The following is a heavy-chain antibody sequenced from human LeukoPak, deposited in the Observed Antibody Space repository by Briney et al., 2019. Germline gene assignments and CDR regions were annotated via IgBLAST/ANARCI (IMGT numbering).Heavy chain of an antibody. J-gene: IGHJ6*03. Sequence: GGSLRLSCAASGFTFSSYSMNWVRQAPGKGLEWVSSISSSSSYIYYADSVKGRFTISRDNAKNSLYLQMDSLRAEDTAVYYCARVGGYSGYDLAFEHYYYYMDVWSKGTTVTVSS. CDR3: ARVGGYSGYDLAFEHYYYYMDV. CDR1: GFTFSSYS. D-gene: IGHD5-12*01. CDR2: ISSSSSYI. V-gene: IGHV3-21*01.